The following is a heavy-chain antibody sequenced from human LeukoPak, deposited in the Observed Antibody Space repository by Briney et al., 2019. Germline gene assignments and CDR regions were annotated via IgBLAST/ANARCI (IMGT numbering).Heavy chain of an antibody. Sequence: PSETLSLTCTVSGVSISSSNSYWGWIRQPPGKGLEWIGSIYYSGNTYYNASLKSQVSISVDTSKNQFSLKLSSVTAADTAAYYCARRGGIIRGVASYYYMDVWGKGTTVTISS. V-gene: IGHV4-39*01. D-gene: IGHD3-10*01. CDR2: IYYSGNT. J-gene: IGHJ6*03. CDR1: GVSISSSNSY. CDR3: ARRGGIIRGVASYYYMDV.